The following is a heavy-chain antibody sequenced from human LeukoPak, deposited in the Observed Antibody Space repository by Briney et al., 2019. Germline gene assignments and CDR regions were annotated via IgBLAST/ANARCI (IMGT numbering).Heavy chain of an antibody. CDR3: ARVSGYDWESFYDY. CDR1: GYSISSGYY. CDR2: IYHSGTT. D-gene: IGHD5-12*01. V-gene: IGHV4-38-2*02. J-gene: IGHJ4*02. Sequence: SETLSLTCSVFGYSISSGYYWGWIRQPPGKGLEWIGSIYHSGTTDYNPSLKSRVTISVDTSKKQFSLMLSSVTAADTAVYYCARVSGYDWESFYDYWGQGTLVTVSS.